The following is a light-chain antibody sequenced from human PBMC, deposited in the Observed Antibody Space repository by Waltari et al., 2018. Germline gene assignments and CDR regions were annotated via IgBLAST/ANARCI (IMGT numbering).Light chain of an antibody. J-gene: IGKJ4*01. CDR2: GAS. Sequence: EIVMTQSPATLSVSPGERATLSCRASESVSSNVAWYQQKPGQAPRLLTYGASTRATGVPAQFRGSGSGTDFTLTISSLQSEDFAVYYCQQYYHWVAFGGGTWVQIK. CDR1: ESVSSN. CDR3: QQYYHWVA. V-gene: IGKV3-15*01.